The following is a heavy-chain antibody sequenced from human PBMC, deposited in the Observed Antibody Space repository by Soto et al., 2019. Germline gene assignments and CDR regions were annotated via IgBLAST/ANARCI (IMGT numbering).Heavy chain of an antibody. CDR1: GYTFTSYG. Sequence: ASVKVSCKASGYTFTSYGISWVRQAPGQGLEWMGWISAYNGNTNYAQKLQGRVTMTTDTSTSTAYMELRSLRSDDTAVYYCARDGSSGYYLYSLAFPPPLDYWGQGTLVTVSS. V-gene: IGHV1-18*01. CDR2: ISAYNGNT. D-gene: IGHD3-22*01. CDR3: ARDGSSGYYLYSLAFPPPLDY. J-gene: IGHJ4*02.